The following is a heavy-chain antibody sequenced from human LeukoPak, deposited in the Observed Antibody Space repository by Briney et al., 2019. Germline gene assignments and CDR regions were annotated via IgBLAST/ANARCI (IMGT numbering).Heavy chain of an antibody. J-gene: IGHJ4*02. D-gene: IGHD4-23*01. CDR2: IRSESYGGTT. CDR1: GFMFGGYA. CDR3: SRAVAHLDY. V-gene: IGHV3-49*04. Sequence: GGSLRLSCTASGFMFGGYAASWVRQAPGKGLEWVGFIRSESYGGTTEYAASVKGRFTISRDDSKSIAYLQMNSLKTEDTAVYYCSRAVAHLDYWGQGTLVTVSS.